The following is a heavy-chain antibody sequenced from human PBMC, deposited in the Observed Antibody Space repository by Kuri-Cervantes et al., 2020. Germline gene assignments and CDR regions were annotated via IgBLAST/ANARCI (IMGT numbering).Heavy chain of an antibody. Sequence: SVKVSCKASGYTFTYRYLHWVRQAPGQALEWMGWITPFNGNTNYPQKFQDRVTITRDRSMSTAYMELSSLRSEDTAMYYCARRNRGSTLRTWFDPWGQGTLVTVSS. J-gene: IGHJ5*02. CDR3: ARRNRGSTLRTWFDP. D-gene: IGHD2/OR15-2a*01. V-gene: IGHV1-45*02. CDR1: GYTFTYRY. CDR2: ITPFNGNT.